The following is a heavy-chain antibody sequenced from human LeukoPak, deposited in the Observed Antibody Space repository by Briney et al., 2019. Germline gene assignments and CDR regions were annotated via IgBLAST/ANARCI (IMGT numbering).Heavy chain of an antibody. Sequence: GGSLRLSCAASGFTFSTYEMNWVRQAPGKGLEWVSYISSSGNTIYYADSVKGRFTISRDNADNSLYLQMNSLRAEDTAVYFCARGGITSQPRGYYFDYWGQGTLVTVSS. J-gene: IGHJ4*02. CDR3: ARGGITSQPRGYYFDY. D-gene: IGHD1-14*01. CDR2: ISSSGNTI. CDR1: GFTFSTYE. V-gene: IGHV3-48*03.